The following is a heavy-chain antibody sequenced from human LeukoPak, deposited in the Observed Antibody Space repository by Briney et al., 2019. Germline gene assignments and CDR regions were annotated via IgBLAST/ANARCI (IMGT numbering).Heavy chain of an antibody. V-gene: IGHV1-18*04. CDR1: GYTFTGYF. D-gene: IGHD5-18*01. CDR2: INPNSGDT. Sequence: ASVKVSCKASGYTFTGYFMRWVRQAPGQGLEWMGWINPNSGDTNYAQKLQGRVTMTTDTSTSTAYMELRSLRSDDTAVYYCARDLGYSYGYATEWGQGTLVTVSS. CDR3: ARDLGYSYGYATE. J-gene: IGHJ4*02.